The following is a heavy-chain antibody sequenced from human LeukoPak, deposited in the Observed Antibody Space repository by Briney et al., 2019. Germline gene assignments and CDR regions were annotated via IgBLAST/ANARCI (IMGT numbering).Heavy chain of an antibody. CDR1: GYSFTSYW. J-gene: IGHJ6*03. V-gene: IGHV5-51*01. CDR3: ARHGRPYYDYVWGSYSGDYYYYMDV. CDR2: IYPGDSDT. D-gene: IGHD3-16*01. Sequence: AGESLKISCKGSGYSFTSYWIGWVRQMPGKGLEWMGTIYPGDSDTRYSPSFQGQVTISADKSISTAYLQWSSLKASDTAMYYCARHGRPYYDYVWGSYSGDYYYYMDVWGKGTTVTVSS.